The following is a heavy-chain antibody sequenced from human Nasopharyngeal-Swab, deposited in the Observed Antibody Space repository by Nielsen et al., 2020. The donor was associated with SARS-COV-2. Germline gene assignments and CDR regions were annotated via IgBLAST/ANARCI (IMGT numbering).Heavy chain of an antibody. J-gene: IGHJ3*02. V-gene: IGHV4-4*02. CDR2: IYHSGST. CDR3: ARDVVGATTTEAFDI. D-gene: IGHD1-26*01. CDR1: GGSISSSNW. Sequence: SETLSLTCAVSGGSISSSNWWSWVRQPPGKGLEWIGEIYHSGSTNYNPSLKSRVTISVDESKNQFSLKLSSVTAADTAVYFCARDVVGATTTEAFDIWGQGTMVTVSS.